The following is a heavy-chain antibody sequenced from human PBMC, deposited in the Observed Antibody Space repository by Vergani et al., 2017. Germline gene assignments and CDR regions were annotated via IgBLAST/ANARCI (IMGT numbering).Heavy chain of an antibody. J-gene: IGHJ6*04. CDR3: ARLASKQQLSHLGSRDYVTFFFLDV. CDR1: GFTFKKYW. V-gene: IGHV3-7*01. CDR2: IKESGSDK. Sequence: EVQLVESGGGLVQPGVSLRLTCVASGFTFKKYWMNWVRQAPGKGLEWVANIKESGSDKSYVDSVKGRFTISRDNSRNSLYLEMDSLRAEDTAVYFCARLASKQQLSHLGSRDYVTFFFLDVWGKGTTVSVSS. D-gene: IGHD3-16*01.